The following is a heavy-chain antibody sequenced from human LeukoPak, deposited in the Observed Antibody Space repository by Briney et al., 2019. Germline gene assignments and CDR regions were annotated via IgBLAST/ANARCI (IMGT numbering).Heavy chain of an antibody. CDR1: GFTFSGYA. D-gene: IGHD3-16*01. Sequence: GGSLRLSCAASGFTFSGYAMSCVRQAPGKGLEWVSTIRASGGETLYADSVKGRFTISRDNSKNTLYLQMNRLRAEDTAVYYCSKDREFQLLWGYFDCWGWGTLLTVSS. CDR2: IRASGGET. J-gene: IGHJ4*02. V-gene: IGHV3-23*01. CDR3: SKDREFQLLWGYFDC.